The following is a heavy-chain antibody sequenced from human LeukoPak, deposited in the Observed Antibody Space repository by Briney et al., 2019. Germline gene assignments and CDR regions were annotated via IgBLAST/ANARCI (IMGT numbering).Heavy chain of an antibody. V-gene: IGHV1-69*04. Sequence: SVKVSCKASGGAFSSYAISWVRQAPGQGLEWMGRIIPTLGIANYAQKFQGRVTITADKSTSTPYMEMSSLRSEDTAVYYCARDPPMVRGVITALPDGWGQGTLVTVSS. CDR1: GGAFSSYA. D-gene: IGHD3-10*01. J-gene: IGHJ4*02. CDR3: ARDPPMVRGVITALPDG. CDR2: IIPTLGIA.